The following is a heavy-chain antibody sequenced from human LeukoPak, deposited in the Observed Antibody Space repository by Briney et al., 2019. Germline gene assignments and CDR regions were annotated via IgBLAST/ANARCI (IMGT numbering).Heavy chain of an antibody. CDR3: ARAPSEVGGYYLEYFRH. J-gene: IGHJ1*01. Sequence: GGSLRLSCEASGFTFSRYWMHWVRQAPGKGLVWVSRIKSDGKTNYADSVRGRFTISRDNAKNTVSLQMNSLRADDTGVYYCARAPSEVGGYYLEYFRHWGQGTLVTVSS. CDR2: IKSDGKT. CDR1: GFTFSRYW. D-gene: IGHD3-3*01. V-gene: IGHV3-74*01.